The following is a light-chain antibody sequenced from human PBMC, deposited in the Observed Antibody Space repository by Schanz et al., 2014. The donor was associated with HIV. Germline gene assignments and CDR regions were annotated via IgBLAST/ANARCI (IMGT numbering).Light chain of an antibody. V-gene: IGLV2-11*01. Sequence: QSALTQPASGGGGPGQSKRKEGKGNSSKGGGYNSVSWYQQHPGKAPKLMIYDVNKRPSGVPDRFSGSKSGNTASLAISGLQAEDEAAYYCCSYAGFYTSLYVFGTGTKLTVL. J-gene: IGLJ1*01. CDR3: CSYAGFYTSLYV. CDR2: DVN. CDR1: SSKGGGYNS.